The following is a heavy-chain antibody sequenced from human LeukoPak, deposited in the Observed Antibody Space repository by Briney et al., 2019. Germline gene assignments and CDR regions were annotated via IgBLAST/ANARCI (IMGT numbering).Heavy chain of an antibody. CDR1: GFTFSSYA. J-gene: IGHJ4*02. V-gene: IGHV3-23*01. CDR3: AKVQTCGSGSYWGFDY. CDR2: ISGSGGST. D-gene: IGHD3-10*01. Sequence: GGSLRLSCAVSGFTFSSYAMSWVRQAPGKGLEWVSGISGSGGSTYYADSVKGRFTISRDISKNTLYLQMNSLRAEDTAVSYCAKVQTCGSGSYWGFDYWGQGTLVTVSS.